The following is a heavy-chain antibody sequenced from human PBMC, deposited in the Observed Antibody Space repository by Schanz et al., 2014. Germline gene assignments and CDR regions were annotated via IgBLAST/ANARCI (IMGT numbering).Heavy chain of an antibody. Sequence: EVQLLESGGGLVQPGGSLRLSCTASGFAFSSYSMNWVRQAPGKGLEWVSAISGSGGSTYYADSVEGRFTISRDNSRNTLYLQMNSLRTEDTAVYYCASPSGYSDYGTYFDFWGQGTLVTVSS. CDR3: ASPSGYSDYGTYFDF. CDR1: GFAFSSYS. V-gene: IGHV3-23*01. D-gene: IGHD5-12*01. CDR2: ISGSGGST. J-gene: IGHJ4*02.